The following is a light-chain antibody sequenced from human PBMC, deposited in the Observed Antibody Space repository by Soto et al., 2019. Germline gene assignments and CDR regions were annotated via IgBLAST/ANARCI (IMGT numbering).Light chain of an antibody. CDR3: QQRHNWPIT. CDR2: DAS. CDR1: QTIRRN. Sequence: EIVLTQSPATLSLSPGERATLPCRASQTIRRNLAWYQQKPGQGPRLLMYDASNRATGVPPRFSGSGSGTDFTLTISSLEPEDFAVYYCQQRHNWPITVGQGTRLEI. V-gene: IGKV3-11*01. J-gene: IGKJ5*01.